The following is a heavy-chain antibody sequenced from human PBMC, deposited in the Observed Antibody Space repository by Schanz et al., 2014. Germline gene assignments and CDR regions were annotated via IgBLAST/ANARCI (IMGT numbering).Heavy chain of an antibody. CDR1: GGSINNFY. V-gene: IGHV4-59*08. J-gene: IGHJ2*01. D-gene: IGHD3-10*01. CDR2: IYSSGIP. CDR3: ARGGSAMVRGVMTASYRFFDL. Sequence: QVQLQESGPGLVKPSETLSLTCSVSGGSINNFYWGWIRQSPGKGLEWIGYIYSSGIPTYNPSLKSRVSLTAESTKNQFSLKLTSVTAGDAAVYYCARGGSAMVRGVMTASYRFFDLWGRGTLVTVSP.